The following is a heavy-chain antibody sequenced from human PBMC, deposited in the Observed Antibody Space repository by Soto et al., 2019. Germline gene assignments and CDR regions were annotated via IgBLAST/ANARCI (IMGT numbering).Heavy chain of an antibody. CDR3: ARPSGYGDYVGYYYYYYMDV. V-gene: IGHV3-21*01. J-gene: IGHJ6*03. CDR2: ISSSSSYI. D-gene: IGHD4-17*01. Sequence: LSLTCAASGFTFSSYSMNWVRQAPGKGLEWVSSISSSSSYIYYADSVKGRFTISRDNAKNSLYLQMNSLRAEDTAVYYCARPSGYGDYVGYYYYYYMDVWGKGTTVTVSS. CDR1: GFTFSSYS.